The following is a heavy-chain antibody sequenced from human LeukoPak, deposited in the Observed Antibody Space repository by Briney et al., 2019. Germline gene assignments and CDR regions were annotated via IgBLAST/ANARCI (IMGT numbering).Heavy chain of an antibody. CDR1: GVTLSSFA. V-gene: IGHV3-23*01. CDR2: ISSSGSGDNT. J-gene: IGHJ2*01. CDR3: AKDRMVGASYWYFDL. Sequence: GGSLRLSCAASGVTLSSFAMSWARQAPGKGLEWVSGISSSGSGDNTYYADSVKGRFTISRDSSKNTLFLHMNTLRAEDAAIYYCAKDRMVGASYWYFDLWGRGTLVTVSS. D-gene: IGHD1-26*01.